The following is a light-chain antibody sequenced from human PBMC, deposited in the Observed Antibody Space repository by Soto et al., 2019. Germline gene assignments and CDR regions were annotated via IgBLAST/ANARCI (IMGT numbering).Light chain of an antibody. CDR1: SSDVGGFDY. CDR2: EVS. CDR3: SSYKSGTTRV. J-gene: IGLJ1*01. V-gene: IGLV2-14*01. Sequence: QSALAQPASVSGSPGQSITISCTGTSSDVGGFDYVSWYQQHPGKAPKLIISEVSTRPSGVSDRFFGSKSGNTASLTISGLQAEDEADYYCSSYKSGTTRVFGTGTKVTVL.